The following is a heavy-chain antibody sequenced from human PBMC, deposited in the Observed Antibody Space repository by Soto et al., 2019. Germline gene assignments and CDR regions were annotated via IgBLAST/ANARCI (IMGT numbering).Heavy chain of an antibody. Sequence: EVQLLESGGGVVQPGGSLRLSCAASGFTFRNFVMSWVRQAPGKGLEWVSAIRATGGQTFYADSVKGRFTISRDNSKNRLYRQSDSLRDEDTALYFCAQDRGWGVVSPSHDSWGQGTLVTVSS. V-gene: IGHV3-23*01. J-gene: IGHJ4*02. CDR2: IRATGGQT. D-gene: IGHD2-21*01. CDR3: AQDRGWGVVSPSHDS. CDR1: GFTFRNFV.